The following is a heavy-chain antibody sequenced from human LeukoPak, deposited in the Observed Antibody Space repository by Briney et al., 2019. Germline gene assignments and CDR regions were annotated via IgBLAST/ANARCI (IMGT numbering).Heavy chain of an antibody. J-gene: IGHJ4*02. V-gene: IGHV4-61*02. CDR3: AREPY. CDR2: IYTSGST. CDR1: GGSIGSGSYY. Sequence: SQTLSLTCTVSGGSIGSGSYYWSWIRQPAGKGLEWIGRIYTSGSTNYNPSLKSRVTISVDTSKNQFSLKLSSVTAADTAVYYCAREPYWGQGTLVTVSS.